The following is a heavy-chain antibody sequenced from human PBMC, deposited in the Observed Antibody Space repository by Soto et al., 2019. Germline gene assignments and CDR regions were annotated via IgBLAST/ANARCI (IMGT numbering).Heavy chain of an antibody. CDR2: FDPEDGET. D-gene: IGHD3-22*01. Sequence: ASVKVSCKVSGYTLTELSMHWVRQSPGKGLEWMGGFDPEDGETVYAHKFQGRLTMTEDTSTDTAYLELTSLRSEDTAVYFCATDLRYYLDSNGLNYWGQGTPVTVSS. CDR1: GYTLTELS. J-gene: IGHJ4*02. V-gene: IGHV1-24*01. CDR3: ATDLRYYLDSNGLNY.